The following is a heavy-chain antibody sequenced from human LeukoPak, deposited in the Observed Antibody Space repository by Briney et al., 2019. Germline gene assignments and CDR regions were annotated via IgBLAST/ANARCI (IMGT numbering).Heavy chain of an antibody. Sequence: NPSETLSLTCTVSGGSISSYYWSWIRQPPGKGLEWIGYIYYSGSTNYNPSLKSRATISVDTSKNQFSLKLSSVTAADTAVYYCAGTIAGGTYRYPYWFDPWGQGTLVTVSS. CDR3: AGTIAGGTYRYPYWFDP. D-gene: IGHD3-16*02. J-gene: IGHJ5*02. CDR2: IYYSGST. CDR1: GGSISSYY. V-gene: IGHV4-59*01.